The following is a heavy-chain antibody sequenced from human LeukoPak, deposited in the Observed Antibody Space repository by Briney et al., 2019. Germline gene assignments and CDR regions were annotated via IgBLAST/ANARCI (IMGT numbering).Heavy chain of an antibody. V-gene: IGHV4-34*01. CDR2: INHSGST. CDR1: GGSLSAYY. Sequence: SETLSLTCAVYGGSLSAYYWSWIRQPPGKGLEWIGEINHSGSTNYNPSLKSRVTISVDTSKNQFSLKLSSVTAADTAVYYCASQGSGYDSPIDYWGQGTLVTVSS. D-gene: IGHD5-12*01. CDR3: ASQGSGYDSPIDY. J-gene: IGHJ4*02.